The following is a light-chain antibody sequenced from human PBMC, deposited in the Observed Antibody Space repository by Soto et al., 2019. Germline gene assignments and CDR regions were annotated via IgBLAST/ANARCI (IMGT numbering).Light chain of an antibody. J-gene: IGLJ1*01. CDR3: SSYPRSSTYV. V-gene: IGLV2-14*01. CDR1: SSDIGNYNY. Sequence: QSVLTQPASVSGSPGQSITISCTGTSSDIGNYNYVSWYQQDPGKAPKLMIYDVSNRPSGVSNRFSGSKSGITASLTISGLQAEDEADYYCSSYPRSSTYVFGTGTKVTV. CDR2: DVS.